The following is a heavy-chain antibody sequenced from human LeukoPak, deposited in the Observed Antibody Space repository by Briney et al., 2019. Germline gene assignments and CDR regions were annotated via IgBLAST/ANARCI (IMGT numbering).Heavy chain of an antibody. D-gene: IGHD3-22*01. Sequence: SETLSLTCTVSGASISSRSYYWGWIRQPPGRGLEWIANIYSGGSTYQNPFLNSRVTISVDTSKTHFSLKLTSLTAADTAVYYCARQFYDSDGYYFQDWGQGTLVTVSS. CDR2: IYSGGST. CDR3: ARQFYDSDGYYFQD. V-gene: IGHV4-39*02. J-gene: IGHJ1*01. CDR1: GASISSRSYY.